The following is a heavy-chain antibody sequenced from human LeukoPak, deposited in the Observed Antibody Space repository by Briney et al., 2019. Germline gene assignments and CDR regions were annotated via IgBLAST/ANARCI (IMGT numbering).Heavy chain of an antibody. CDR2: ISGSGGST. V-gene: IGHV3-23*01. D-gene: IGHD6-19*01. J-gene: IGHJ3*02. CDR3: AKDLTGYSSVTGAFDI. Sequence: GGSLRLSCAASGFTFSSYAMNWVRQAPGKGLEWVSAISGSGGSTYYADSVKGRFTISRDNSKNTLYLQMNSLRAEDTAVYYCAKDLTGYSSVTGAFDIWGQGTMVTVSS. CDR1: GFTFSSYA.